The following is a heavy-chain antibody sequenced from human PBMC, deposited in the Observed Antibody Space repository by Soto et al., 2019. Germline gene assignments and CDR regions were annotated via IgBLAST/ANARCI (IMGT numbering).Heavy chain of an antibody. V-gene: IGHV3-30-3*01. Sequence: QVQLVESGGCVVQPGRSLRLSCAASGFTFSGYAMHWVRQAPGKGLEWVAFISHDGSNKYYADSVKGRFTISRDNSKNTLYLQMNSLRAEDTDVYYCARGGTPFDYWGQGTLVTVSS. J-gene: IGHJ4*02. CDR2: ISHDGSNK. D-gene: IGHD1-1*01. CDR3: ARGGTPFDY. CDR1: GFTFSGYA.